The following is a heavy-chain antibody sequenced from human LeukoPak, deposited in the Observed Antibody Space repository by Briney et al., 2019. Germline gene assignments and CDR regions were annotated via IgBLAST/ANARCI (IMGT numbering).Heavy chain of an antibody. CDR2: VNSNGRSA. Sequence: GGSLRLSCAASGFTFSDYYMSWIRQAPGKGLEWVAGVNSNGRSAGYAASVMGRFTISRDNAKNSLYLEMGSLRLEDTAFYYSTRHFPFDSWGQGTLVTVSS. CDR1: GFTFSDYY. CDR3: TRHFPFDS. V-gene: IGHV3-20*04. J-gene: IGHJ4*02. D-gene: IGHD2-2*01.